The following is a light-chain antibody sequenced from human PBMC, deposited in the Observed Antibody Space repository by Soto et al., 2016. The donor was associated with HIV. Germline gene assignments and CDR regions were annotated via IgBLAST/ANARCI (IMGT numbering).Light chain of an antibody. V-gene: IGKV1-39*01. CDR1: QSISTY. J-gene: IGKJ1*01. Sequence: DIQMTQSPSSLSLSIGDRVSITCRASQSISTYVSWYQQKPGRAPKLPIYDASSLHSGVPSRFSGRGSGTDFTLTISSLQHEDLGTYYCQQSSRTPRTFGQGTKVEI. CDR2: DAS. CDR3: QQSSRTPRT.